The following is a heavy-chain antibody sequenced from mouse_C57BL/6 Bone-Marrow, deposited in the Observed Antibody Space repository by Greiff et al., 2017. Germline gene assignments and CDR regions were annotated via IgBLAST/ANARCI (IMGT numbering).Heavy chain of an antibody. V-gene: IGHV1-81*01. D-gene: IGHD2-3*01. CDR1: GYTFTSYG. CDR2: IYPRSGNT. Sequence: QVQLQQSGAELARPGASVKLSCKASGYTFTSYGISWVKQRTGQGLEWIGEIYPRSGNTYYNEKFKGKATLTADKSSSTAYMELRSLTSEDSAVYFCARQFYDGYYEGFDYWGQGTTLTVSS. CDR3: ARQFYDGYYEGFDY. J-gene: IGHJ2*01.